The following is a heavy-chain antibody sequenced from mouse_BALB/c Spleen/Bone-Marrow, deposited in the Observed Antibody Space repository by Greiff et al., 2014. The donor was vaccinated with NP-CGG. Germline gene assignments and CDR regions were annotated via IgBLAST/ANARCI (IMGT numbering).Heavy chain of an antibody. Sequence: EVKLVESGRGLVKPGGSLKLSCAASGFTFSDYYMYWVRQTPEKRLEWVATISDGGSYTYYPDSVKGRFTISRDNAKNNQYLQMSSLKSEDTAMYYCARVLRPHYYAMDYWGQGTSVTVSS. V-gene: IGHV5-4*02. CDR1: GFTFSDYY. J-gene: IGHJ4*01. CDR2: ISDGGSYT. D-gene: IGHD1-2*01. CDR3: ARVLRPHYYAMDY.